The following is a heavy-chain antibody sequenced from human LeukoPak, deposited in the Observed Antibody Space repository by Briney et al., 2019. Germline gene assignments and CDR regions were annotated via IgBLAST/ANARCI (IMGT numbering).Heavy chain of an antibody. V-gene: IGHV3-21*01. CDR1: GFTFTTYS. Sequence: PGGSLRLSCAASGFTFTTYSMNWVRQAPGKGLEWVSSITSSSTSMYYADSVKGRFTISRDNAKNSLYLQMNSLRAEDTAVYYCAADEVGSFDYWGQGTLVTVSS. CDR2: ITSSSTSM. D-gene: IGHD2-2*01. J-gene: IGHJ4*02. CDR3: AADEVGSFDY.